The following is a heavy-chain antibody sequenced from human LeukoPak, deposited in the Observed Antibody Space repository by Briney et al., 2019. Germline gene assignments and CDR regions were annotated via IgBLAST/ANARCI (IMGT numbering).Heavy chain of an antibody. V-gene: IGHV3-48*03. CDR2: ISRSGNTK. Sequence: GSLRLSCAASGFTFSSYEMNWVRQAPGKGLEWISYISRSGNTKYYADSVKGRFTISRDNSKNTLYLQMNSLRAEDTAVYYCARLHRGYYFDYWGQGTLVTVSS. CDR3: ARLHRGYYFDY. D-gene: IGHD4-11*01. CDR1: GFTFSSYE. J-gene: IGHJ4*02.